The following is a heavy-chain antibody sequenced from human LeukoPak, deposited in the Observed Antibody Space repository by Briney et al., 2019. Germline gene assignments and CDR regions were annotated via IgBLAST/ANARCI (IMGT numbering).Heavy chain of an antibody. D-gene: IGHD1-1*01. J-gene: IGHJ5*02. CDR3: AKDGGTSGFDP. CDR1: GFTFSSYG. Sequence: GGSLRLSCAASGFTFSSYGMHWVRQAPGKGLEWVAVISYDGSNKYYADSVKGRFTISRDNSKNTLYLQMNSLRAEDTPVYYCAKDGGTSGFDPWGQGTLVTVSS. CDR2: ISYDGSNK. V-gene: IGHV3-30*18.